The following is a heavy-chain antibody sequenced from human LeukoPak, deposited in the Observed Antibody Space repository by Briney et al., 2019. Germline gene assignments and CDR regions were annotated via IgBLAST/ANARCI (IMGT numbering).Heavy chain of an antibody. D-gene: IGHD6-19*01. Sequence: GRSLRLSCAASGFTFDDYAMHWVRQAPGKGLEWVSGISWNSGSIGYADSVKGRFTISRDNAKNSLYLQMNSLRAEDTALYYCAKATSIAVAGTDYFDYWGQGTLVTVSS. J-gene: IGHJ4*02. CDR2: ISWNSGSI. V-gene: IGHV3-9*01. CDR1: GFTFDDYA. CDR3: AKATSIAVAGTDYFDY.